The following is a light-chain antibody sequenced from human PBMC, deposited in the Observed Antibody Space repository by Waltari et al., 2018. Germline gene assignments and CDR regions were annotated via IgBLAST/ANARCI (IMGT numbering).Light chain of an antibody. CDR1: QTVSTNY. V-gene: IGKV3-20*01. J-gene: IGKJ4*01. Sequence: EIVLTQSPGTLSLSPGERATLSCRASQTVSTNYLAWYQQKPGQAPTLLIYDTSSRATGIPDRFSGSGSGTDFSLTISSLEPEDFAVYYCQQYDISPLTFGGGTKVETK. CDR3: QQYDISPLT. CDR2: DTS.